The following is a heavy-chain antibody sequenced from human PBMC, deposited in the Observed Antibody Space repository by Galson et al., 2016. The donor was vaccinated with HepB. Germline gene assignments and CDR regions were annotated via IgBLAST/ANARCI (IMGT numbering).Heavy chain of an antibody. V-gene: IGHV1-2*02. CDR1: GYTFTADY. CDR2: INPNSGGT. Sequence: SVKVSCKASGYTFTADYMHWVRQAPGQGLEWMGWINPNSGGTHYAQKFQGRVTLTRDTSISTAYMELSSLISDDKAVYYCARIKEELRRAFDIWGQGTMLTVSS. CDR3: ARIKEELRRAFDI. J-gene: IGHJ3*02. D-gene: IGHD1-7*01.